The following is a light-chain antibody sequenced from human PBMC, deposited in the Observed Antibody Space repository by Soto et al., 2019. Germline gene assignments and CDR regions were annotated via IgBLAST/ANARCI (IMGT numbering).Light chain of an antibody. CDR2: DNS. V-gene: IGLV1-51*01. CDR1: TSNIGSNY. CDR3: GTWDSSLSVVV. J-gene: IGLJ2*01. Sequence: QSVLTQPLSVSAAPGQKVTISCSGSTSNIGSNYVSWYQHLPGTAPKLLVYDNSNRPSGIPDRFSGSRSGTSATLGITGLQTGDEADYYCGTWDSSLSVVVFGGGTKLTVL.